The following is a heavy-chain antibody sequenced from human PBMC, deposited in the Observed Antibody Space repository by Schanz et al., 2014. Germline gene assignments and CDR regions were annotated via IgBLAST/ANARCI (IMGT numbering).Heavy chain of an antibody. J-gene: IGHJ4*02. Sequence: VQLVESGGGVVQPGGSLRLSCAASGFTFSTYWMSWVRQAPGKGLEWVDNIKQDESERSYVDSVKGRFTISRDNAKNSLYLQMDALRAEDTAVYYCARDLRNSRPSYYDHWGQGTLVTVSS. V-gene: IGHV3-7*01. D-gene: IGHD6-13*01. CDR1: GFTFSTYW. CDR3: ARDLRNSRPSYYDH. CDR2: IKQDESER.